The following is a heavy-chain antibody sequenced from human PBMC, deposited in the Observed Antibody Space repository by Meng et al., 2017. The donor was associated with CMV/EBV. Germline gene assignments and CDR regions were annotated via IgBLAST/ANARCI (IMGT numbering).Heavy chain of an antibody. Sequence: GSLRLSCTVSGGSISSSSYYWGWIRQPPGKGLEWIGSIYHSGSTYYNPSLKSRVTISVDTSKNQFSLKLSSVTAADTAVYYCARVGGSLPDYWGQGTLVTVSS. CDR2: IYHSGST. J-gene: IGHJ4*02. D-gene: IGHD1-26*01. V-gene: IGHV4-39*07. CDR3: ARVGGSLPDY. CDR1: GGSISSSSYY.